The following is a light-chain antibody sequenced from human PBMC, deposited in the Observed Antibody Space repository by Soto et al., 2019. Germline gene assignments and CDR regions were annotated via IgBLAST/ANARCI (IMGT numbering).Light chain of an antibody. V-gene: IGLV2-14*01. CDR2: DVS. CDR1: SSDVGGYNY. J-gene: IGLJ2*01. Sequence: QSALTQPASVSGSPGQSITISCTGTSSDVGGYNYVSWYQQHPGKAPKLMIYDVSNRPSGVSNRFSGSKSGNTASLTISGFQAEDEADYYCSSYTSSSTLEAVFGGGTKLTVL. CDR3: SSYTSSSTLEAV.